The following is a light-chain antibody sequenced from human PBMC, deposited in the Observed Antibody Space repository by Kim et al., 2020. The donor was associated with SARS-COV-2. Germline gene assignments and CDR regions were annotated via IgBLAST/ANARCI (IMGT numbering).Light chain of an antibody. J-gene: IGKJ5*01. CDR3: QQYNNFPIT. V-gene: IGKV1-5*03. CDR2: KTS. Sequence: DIQMTQSPPTLSASVGDRVTITCRASQSFSSWLAWYQQKPGKVPKLLIYKTSILESGVPSRFSGSGSGTEFTLTISSLQPDDFATYYCQQYNNFPITCGQGTRLEIK. CDR1: QSFSSW.